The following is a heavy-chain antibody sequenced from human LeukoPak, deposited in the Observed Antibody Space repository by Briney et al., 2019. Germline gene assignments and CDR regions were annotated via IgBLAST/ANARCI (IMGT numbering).Heavy chain of an antibody. V-gene: IGHV3-9*01. CDR2: ISWNSGSI. J-gene: IGHJ4*02. Sequence: PGRSLRLSCAASGFTFDDYAMHWVRQAPGKGLEWVSGISWNSGSIGYADSVKGRFTISRDNAKNSPYLQMNSLRAEDTALYYCAKDSSSSWYIYSDYFDYWGQGTLVTVSS. D-gene: IGHD6-13*01. CDR1: GFTFDDYA. CDR3: AKDSSSSWYIYSDYFDY.